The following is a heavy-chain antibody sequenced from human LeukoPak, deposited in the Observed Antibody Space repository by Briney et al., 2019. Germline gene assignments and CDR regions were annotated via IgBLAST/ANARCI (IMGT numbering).Heavy chain of an antibody. Sequence: SETLSLTCTVSGGSISSYYWSWIRQPAGKGLEWIGRIYTSGSTNYNPSLKSRVTMSVDTSKNQFSLKLSSVTAADTAVYYCAREGSKIAAAGFYYYYMDVWGKGTTVTISS. CDR2: IYTSGST. CDR3: AREGSKIAAAGFYYYYMDV. V-gene: IGHV4-4*07. CDR1: GGSISSYY. J-gene: IGHJ6*03. D-gene: IGHD6-13*01.